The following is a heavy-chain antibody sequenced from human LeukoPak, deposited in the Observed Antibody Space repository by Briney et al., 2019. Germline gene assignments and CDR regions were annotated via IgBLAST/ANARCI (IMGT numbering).Heavy chain of an antibody. V-gene: IGHV3-20*04. CDR1: GFSVDNYG. D-gene: IGHD3-10*01. Sequence: PGGSLRLSCAASGFSVDNYGMSWVRQVPGKGLEWVTGINWNGASTGYTDSVKGRFTISRDNSKNTLYLQMDSLRAEDTAVYYCAVLLRIYYFGSGDDIWGQGTMVTVSS. CDR3: AVLLRIYYFGSGDDI. J-gene: IGHJ3*02. CDR2: INWNGAST.